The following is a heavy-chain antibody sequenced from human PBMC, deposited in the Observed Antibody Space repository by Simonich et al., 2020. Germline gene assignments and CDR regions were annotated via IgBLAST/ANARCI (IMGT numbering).Heavy chain of an antibody. J-gene: IGHJ6*03. CDR1: GYTFTGYY. Sequence: QVQLVQSGAEVKKPGASVKVSCKASGYTFTGYYMHWVRQAPGQGLEWRGWINPNSGGTNYEQKFQGRVTMTRDTSISTAYMELSRLRSDDTAVYYCARDLRGSYYYYYYMDVWGKGTTVTVSS. CDR2: INPNSGGT. V-gene: IGHV1-2*02. CDR3: ARDLRGSYYYYYYMDV. D-gene: IGHD1-26*01.